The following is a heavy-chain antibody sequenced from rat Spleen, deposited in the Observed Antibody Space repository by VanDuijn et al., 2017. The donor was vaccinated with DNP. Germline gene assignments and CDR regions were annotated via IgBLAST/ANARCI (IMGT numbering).Heavy chain of an antibody. CDR1: GFTFSNYG. CDR2: ISYDGVHA. D-gene: IGHD4-3*01. V-gene: IGHV5S13*01. Sequence: EVRLVESGGDLVQPGRSLKLSCSASGFTFSNYGMAWVRQAPTKGLEWVASISYDGVHAYYRGSVKGRFTISRDNAKNSLYLQMDSLRSEDTATYYCTSPVPSGHYVMDAWGQGTSVTVSS. CDR3: TSPVPSGHYVMDA. J-gene: IGHJ4*01.